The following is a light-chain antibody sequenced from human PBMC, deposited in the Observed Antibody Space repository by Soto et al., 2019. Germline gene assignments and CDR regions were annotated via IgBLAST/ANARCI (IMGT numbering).Light chain of an antibody. Sequence: IQMTQSPSSLSASVGDRVTITCRASQGVRDDVGWYQQKPGKAPKLLIYSASTLQSGVPSRFSGSGSGTDFTLTISGLQREDFATYYCLQESNYPLTFGGGTKVEIK. J-gene: IGKJ4*01. V-gene: IGKV1-6*01. CDR3: LQESNYPLT. CDR2: SAS. CDR1: QGVRDD.